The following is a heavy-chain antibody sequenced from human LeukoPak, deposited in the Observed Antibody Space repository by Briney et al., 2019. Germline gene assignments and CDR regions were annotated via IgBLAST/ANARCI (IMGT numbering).Heavy chain of an antibody. Sequence: ASVKVSCKASGGTFSSYAISWVRQAPGQGLEWMGRIIPILGIANYAQKFQGRVTITADKSTSTAYMELSSLRSEDTAVYYCARRRDTNYYGPGSYNYWGQGTLVTVSS. J-gene: IGHJ4*02. D-gene: IGHD3-10*01. V-gene: IGHV1-69*04. CDR2: IIPILGIA. CDR1: GGTFSSYA. CDR3: ARRRDTNYYGPGSYNY.